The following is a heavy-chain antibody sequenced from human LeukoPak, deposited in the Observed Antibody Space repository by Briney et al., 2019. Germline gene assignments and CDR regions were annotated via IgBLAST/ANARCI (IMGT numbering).Heavy chain of an antibody. V-gene: IGHV3-7*01. D-gene: IGHD2-15*01. J-gene: IGHJ4*02. CDR1: GFTFTNYW. CDR3: ARYGSYCTGGNCKDY. CDR2: IKQDGSDK. Sequence: PGGSLRLSCVASGFTFTNYWMSWVRQAPGKGLEWVANIKQDGSDKYYVDSVKGRFTISRDNAKNSLYLQMNSLRAEDTAVYYCARYGSYCTGGNCKDYWGQGTQVTVSS.